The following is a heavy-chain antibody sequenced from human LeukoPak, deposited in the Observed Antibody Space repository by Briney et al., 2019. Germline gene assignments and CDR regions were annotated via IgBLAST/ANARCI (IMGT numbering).Heavy chain of an antibody. CDR2: INPNSGGT. D-gene: IGHD6-13*01. CDR1: GYTFTGYY. Sequence: SVKVSCKASGYTFTGYYMHWVRQAPGQGLEWIGWINPNSGGTNYAQKFQGRVTMTRDTSINTDYKELSRLRSDDTAVYYCARVNGYSSSWYAYWGQGTLVTVSS. J-gene: IGHJ4*02. V-gene: IGHV1-2*02. CDR3: ARVNGYSSSWYAY.